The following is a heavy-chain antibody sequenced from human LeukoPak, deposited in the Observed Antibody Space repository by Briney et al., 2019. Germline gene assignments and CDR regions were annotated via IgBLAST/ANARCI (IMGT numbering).Heavy chain of an antibody. CDR1: GFTFSDYY. Sequence: GGSLRLSCAASGFTFSDYYMSWIRQAPGKGLEWVSAISGSGGSTYYADSVKGRFTISRDNSKNTLYLQMNSLRAEDTAVYYCAKDRPDYYDSSGPEPLDYWGQGTLVTVSS. V-gene: IGHV3-23*01. CDR2: ISGSGGST. J-gene: IGHJ4*02. D-gene: IGHD3-22*01. CDR3: AKDRPDYYDSSGPEPLDY.